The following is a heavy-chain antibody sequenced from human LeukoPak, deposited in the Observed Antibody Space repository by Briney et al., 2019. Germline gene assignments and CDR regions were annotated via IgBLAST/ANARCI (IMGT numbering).Heavy chain of an antibody. CDR3: ARKFHSQAMIVVVINAYDAFDM. V-gene: IGHV1-8*01. D-gene: IGHD3-22*01. Sequence: ASVKVSCKASGYTLTNYDINWVRQATGQGLEWMGWMNPNSGNTGYAQKFQGRVTMTRNTSTSTAYMELSSLRSEDTAVYYCARKFHSQAMIVVVINAYDAFDMWGQGTMVTVSS. CDR1: GYTLTNYD. CDR2: MNPNSGNT. J-gene: IGHJ3*02.